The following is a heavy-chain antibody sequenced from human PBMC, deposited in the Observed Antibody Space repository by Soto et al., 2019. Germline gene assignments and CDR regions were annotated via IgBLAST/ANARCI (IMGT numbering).Heavy chain of an antibody. CDR3: ARGPYSSGWYNEEYYFDY. J-gene: IGHJ4*02. D-gene: IGHD6-19*01. CDR2: ISAYNGNT. CDR1: GYTFTSYG. V-gene: IGHV1-18*01. Sequence: ASVKVSCKASGYTFTSYGISWVRQAPGQGLEWMGWISAYNGNTNYAQKLQGRVTMTTDTSTSTAYMELRSLRFDDTAVYYCARGPYSSGWYNEEYYFDYWGQGTLVTVSS.